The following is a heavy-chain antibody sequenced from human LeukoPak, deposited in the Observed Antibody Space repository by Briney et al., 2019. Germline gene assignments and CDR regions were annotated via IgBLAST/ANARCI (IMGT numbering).Heavy chain of an antibody. V-gene: IGHV3-15*05. CDR1: GFTFSNAW. D-gene: IGHD3-22*01. J-gene: IGHJ4*02. CDR3: ARAGFKPYYYESGGYYYHDY. CDR2: IKSKTDGGTT. Sequence: GGSLRLSCAASGFTFSNAWMSWVRQAPGKGLEWVGRIKSKTDGGTTDYAAPVKGRFTISRDDSKNTLYLQMNSLRAEDTAVYYCARAGFKPYYYESGGYYYHDYWGQGTLVTVSS.